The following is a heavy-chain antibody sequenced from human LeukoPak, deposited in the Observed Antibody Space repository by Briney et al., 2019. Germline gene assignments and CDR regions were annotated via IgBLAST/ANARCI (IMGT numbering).Heavy chain of an antibody. D-gene: IGHD2-15*01. CDR3: ARDIRYCSGDTCYPGPSPGGF. Sequence: ASVKVSCKASGYSFTGYYIHWVRQPPGQGLEWMGWINPDTGGTNHEQKFQGRVTMTRDTSISTAYMELTGLISDDTAVYYCARDIRYCSGDTCYPGPSPGGFWGQGTLVTVSS. V-gene: IGHV1-2*02. CDR2: INPDTGGT. CDR1: GYSFTGYY. J-gene: IGHJ4*02.